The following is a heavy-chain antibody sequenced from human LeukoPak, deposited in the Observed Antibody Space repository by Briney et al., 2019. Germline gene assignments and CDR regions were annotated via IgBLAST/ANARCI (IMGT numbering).Heavy chain of an antibody. V-gene: IGHV3-23*01. D-gene: IGHD2-8*01. J-gene: IGHJ4*02. Sequence: GSLRLSCAASEFTFSSYAMSWVRQAPGKGLQWVSTINPSGGSTYYADSVKGRFTISRDNSKNTLYLQMNSLRAEDTAVYYCAKDRYQWDKRVFDYWGQGTLVTVSS. CDR1: EFTFSSYA. CDR3: AKDRYQWDKRVFDY. CDR2: INPSGGST.